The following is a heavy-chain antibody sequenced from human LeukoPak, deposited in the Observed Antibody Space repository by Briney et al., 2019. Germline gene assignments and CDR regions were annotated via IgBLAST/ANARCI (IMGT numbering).Heavy chain of an antibody. CDR1: GGSISSSSYY. Sequence: SETLSLTCTVSGGSISSSSYYWGWIRQPPGKGLEWIGSIYYSGSTYYNPSLKIRVTISVDTSKNQFSLKLSSVTAADMAVYYCATQTRRGSYFDYWGQGTLVTVSS. J-gene: IGHJ4*02. CDR3: ATQTRRGSYFDY. V-gene: IGHV4-39*01. D-gene: IGHD2-15*01. CDR2: IYYSGST.